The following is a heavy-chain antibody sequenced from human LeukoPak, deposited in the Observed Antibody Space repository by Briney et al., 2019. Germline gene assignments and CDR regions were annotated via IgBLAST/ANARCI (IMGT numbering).Heavy chain of an antibody. CDR2: ISSSSNYI. CDR3: AKDSRSGSPSTLDY. CDR1: GFTFSSYS. J-gene: IGHJ4*02. V-gene: IGHV3-21*04. Sequence: PGGSLRLSCAASGFTFSSYSMNWVRQAPGKGLEWVSSISSSSNYIYYADSVKGRFTISRDNAKNSLYLQMNSLRAEDTAVYYCAKDSRSGSPSTLDYWGQGTLVTVSS. D-gene: IGHD1-26*01.